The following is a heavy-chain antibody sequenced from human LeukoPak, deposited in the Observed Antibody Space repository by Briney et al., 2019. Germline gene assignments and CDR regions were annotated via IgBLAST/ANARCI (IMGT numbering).Heavy chain of an antibody. J-gene: IGHJ5*02. CDR1: GFTFSTYS. V-gene: IGHV3-21*05. D-gene: IGHD1-26*01. CDR2: ISYTGDFI. Sequence: GGSLRLSCAASGFTFSTYSMNWVRQAPGKGLEWVSYISYTGDFIKYTDSVEGRFTISRDNARSSLDLQMNSLSDEDTAVYFCVRSYSGSYRVWFDPWGQGTLVTVSS. CDR3: VRSYSGSYRVWFDP.